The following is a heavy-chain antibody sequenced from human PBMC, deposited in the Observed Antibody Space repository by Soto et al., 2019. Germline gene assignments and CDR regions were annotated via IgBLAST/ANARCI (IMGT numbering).Heavy chain of an antibody. CDR2: INIGGDTT. CDR3: AKLLVTQMPYYYSGLDV. V-gene: IGHV3-23*01. D-gene: IGHD2-21*02. Sequence: EVQLLESGGGLVQPGGSLRLSWGASGFTFSNYAMSWVRQAPGKGLEWVSAINIGGDTTYYADSVTGRFTMSRDTSKNTLYLQMNSLRAEDTAVYYCAKLLVTQMPYYYSGLDVWGQGTTVTVSS. CDR1: GFTFSNYA. J-gene: IGHJ6*02.